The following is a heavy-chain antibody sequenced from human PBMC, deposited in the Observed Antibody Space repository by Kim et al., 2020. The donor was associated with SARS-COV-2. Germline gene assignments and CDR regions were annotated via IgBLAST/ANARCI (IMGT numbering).Heavy chain of an antibody. V-gene: IGHV4-34*03. D-gene: IGHD3-10*01. CDR1: GGSFSGYY. Sequence: SETLSLTCAVYGGSFSGYYWSWIRHPPGKGLEWIGEINHSGRTNYNPSPKSRITISVNTSKNQFSLNLTPLTAADTAAAVCYCTLPNNSGWGSYNCDIW. CDR2: INHSGRT. J-gene: IGHJ3*02. CDR3: YCTLPNNSGWGSYNCDI.